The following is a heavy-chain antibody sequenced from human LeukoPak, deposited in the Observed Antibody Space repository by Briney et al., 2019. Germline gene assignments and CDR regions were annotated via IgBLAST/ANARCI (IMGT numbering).Heavy chain of an antibody. Sequence: GGSLRLSCVASGFTFSSYNMNWVCQAPGKGLEWVSSISSSSIYIYYADSVKGRFTISRDNAKSSLSLQMNSLRAEDTAVYYCARGHSNYGDYFDYWGQGTLVTVSS. CDR3: ARGHSNYGDYFDY. J-gene: IGHJ4*02. CDR1: GFTFSSYN. CDR2: ISSSSIYI. D-gene: IGHD4-11*01. V-gene: IGHV3-21*01.